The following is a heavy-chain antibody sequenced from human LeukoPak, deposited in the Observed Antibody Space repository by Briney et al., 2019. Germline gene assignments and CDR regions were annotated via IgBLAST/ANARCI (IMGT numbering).Heavy chain of an antibody. V-gene: IGHV3-48*02. D-gene: IGHD2-21*01. CDR1: GFTFSSYS. J-gene: IGHJ3*02. CDR2: ISSSSSTI. CDR3: ARDLPYYCGGDCYRPDAFDI. Sequence: GGSLRLSCAASGFTFSSYSMNWVRQAPGKGLEWVSYISSSSSTIYYADSVKGRFTISRDNAKNSLYLQMNSLRDEDTAVYYCARDLPYYCGGDCYRPDAFDIWGQGTMVTVSS.